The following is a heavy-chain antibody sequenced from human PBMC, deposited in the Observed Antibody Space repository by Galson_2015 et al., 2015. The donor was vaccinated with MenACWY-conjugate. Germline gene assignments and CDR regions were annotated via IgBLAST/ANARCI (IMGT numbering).Heavy chain of an antibody. J-gene: IGHJ6*02. V-gene: IGHV3-11*06. Sequence: SLRLSCAASGFTLSAYYMSWIRHTPGKGLEWVSYISSNNRDTNYAESVRGRFTISRDNAKNLLYLQMNSLRAEDTAVYYCARGGVTILGVVLYGMDVWGQGTTVTVSS. CDR2: ISSNNRDT. CDR1: GFTLSAYY. D-gene: IGHD3-3*01. CDR3: ARGGVTILGVVLYGMDV.